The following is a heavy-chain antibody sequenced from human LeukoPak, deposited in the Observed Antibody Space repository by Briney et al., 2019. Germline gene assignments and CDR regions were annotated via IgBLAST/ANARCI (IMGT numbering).Heavy chain of an antibody. J-gene: IGHJ5*02. CDR2: IIPILGIA. CDR3: ARDGYYYDSSGYYYVVGWFDP. D-gene: IGHD3-22*01. CDR1: GGTFCSYA. V-gene: IGHV1-69*04. Sequence: SVKVSCKASGGTFCSYAISWVRQAPGQGLEWMGRIIPILGIANYAQKFQGRVTITADKSTSTAYMELSSLRSEDTAVYYCARDGYYYDSSGYYYVVGWFDPWGQGTLVTVSS.